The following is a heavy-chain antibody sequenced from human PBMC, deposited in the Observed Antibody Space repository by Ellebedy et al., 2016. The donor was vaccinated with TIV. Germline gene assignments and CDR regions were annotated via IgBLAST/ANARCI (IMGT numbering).Heavy chain of an antibody. CDR3: AKDSGRSGWISDY. J-gene: IGHJ4*02. Sequence: PGGSLRLSCVVSGFTFSTYAMSWVRQAPGKGLEWVSAITNGGVTFYADYVKGRFTISRDSSNNTLYLQMNSLRIEDTDIYFCAKDSGRSGWISDYWGQGTLVTVSS. CDR2: ITNGGVT. V-gene: IGHV3-23*01. CDR1: GFTFSTYA. D-gene: IGHD3-10*01.